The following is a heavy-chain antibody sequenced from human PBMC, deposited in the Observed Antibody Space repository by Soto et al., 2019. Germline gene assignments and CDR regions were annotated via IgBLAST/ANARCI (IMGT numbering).Heavy chain of an antibody. D-gene: IGHD5-18*01. V-gene: IGHV3-64*01. Sequence: EVQLVESGGGLVQPGGSLRLSCAASGFTFSSYAMHWVRQAPGKGLEYVSAISSNGGSTYYANSVKGRFTISRDNSKNTLYLQMGSLRAEDMAVYYCARESPRGYRLYYYYYMDVWGKGTTVTVSS. CDR1: GFTFSSYA. CDR3: ARESPRGYRLYYYYYMDV. CDR2: ISSNGGST. J-gene: IGHJ6*03.